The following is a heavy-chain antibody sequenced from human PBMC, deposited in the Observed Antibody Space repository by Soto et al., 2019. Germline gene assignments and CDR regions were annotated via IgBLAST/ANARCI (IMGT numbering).Heavy chain of an antibody. CDR1: GVAMTYGGYS. Sequence: PSETLSLTCSASGVAMTYGGYSWSWIRQSPEKGLEWLGYIGHLETTYYNPSFKSRLSLSIDRTRNQFSLSLSSMTAADTAVYYCVRATYFSDSSGYTRCFDYWGQGTLVTVSS. CDR3: VRATYFSDSSGYTRCFDY. D-gene: IGHD3-22*01. V-gene: IGHV4-30-2*06. CDR2: IGHLETT. J-gene: IGHJ4*02.